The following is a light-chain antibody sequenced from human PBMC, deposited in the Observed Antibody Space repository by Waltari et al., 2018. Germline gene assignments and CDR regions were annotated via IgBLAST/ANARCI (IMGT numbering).Light chain of an antibody. V-gene: IGKV1-5*03. CDR1: QSIGTW. CDR2: KAS. Sequence: DIQMTQSPSTLSASVGDRVTITCRASQSIGTWLAWFQQIPVKAPKVLIYKASNLESGVPSRFSGSGSGTDFTLTISSLQPDDFATYYCQQYNSDSWTFGQGTKVEIK. J-gene: IGKJ1*01. CDR3: QQYNSDSWT.